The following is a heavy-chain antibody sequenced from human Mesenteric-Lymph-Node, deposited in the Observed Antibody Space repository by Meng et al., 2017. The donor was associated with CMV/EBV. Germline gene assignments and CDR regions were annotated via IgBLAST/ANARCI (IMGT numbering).Heavy chain of an antibody. V-gene: IGHV4-61*01. CDR1: SDSVSSGTYY. D-gene: IGHD1-7*01. J-gene: IGHJ5*02. Sequence: SETLSLTCTVSSDSVSSGTYYWSWLRQPPGKGLEWIGYIYHSGSTNYNPSLKSRVTISVDTSKNQFSLKLNSVTAADTAMYYCAKFSNWNYGADWFDPWGQGTLVTVSS. CDR2: IYHSGST. CDR3: AKFSNWNYGADWFDP.